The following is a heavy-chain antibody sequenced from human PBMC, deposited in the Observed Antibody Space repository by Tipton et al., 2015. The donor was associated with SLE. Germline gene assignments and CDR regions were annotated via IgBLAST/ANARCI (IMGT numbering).Heavy chain of an antibody. CDR1: GGSISSYY. Sequence: TLSLTCTVSGGSISSYYWSWIRQPPGKGLEWIGYIYYSGSTNYNPSLKSRVTISVDTSKNQFSLKLSSVTAADTAVCYCAREGLGTSPYHYMDVWGKGTTVTVSS. V-gene: IGHV4-59*01. D-gene: IGHD1-26*01. CDR2: IYYSGST. J-gene: IGHJ6*03. CDR3: AREGLGTSPYHYMDV.